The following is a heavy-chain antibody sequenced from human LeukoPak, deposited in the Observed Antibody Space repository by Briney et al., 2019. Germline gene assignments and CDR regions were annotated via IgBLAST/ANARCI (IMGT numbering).Heavy chain of an antibody. CDR1: GFTFTSSA. CDR2: IVVGSGNT. V-gene: IGHV1-58*01. Sequence: SVKVSCTASGFTFTSSAVQWVRQARGQRLEWIGWIVVGSGNTNYAQKFQERVTITRDMSTSTAYMELSSLRSEDTAVYYCAADPPHYDFWSGYYRTYYYGMDVWGQGTTVTVSS. J-gene: IGHJ6*02. CDR3: AADPPHYDFWSGYYRTYYYGMDV. D-gene: IGHD3-3*01.